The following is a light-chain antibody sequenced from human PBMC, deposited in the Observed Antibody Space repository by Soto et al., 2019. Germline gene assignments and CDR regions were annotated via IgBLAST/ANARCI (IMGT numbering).Light chain of an antibody. CDR3: QQYNNWPPTFT. Sequence: EIVMTQSPATLSVSPGERATLSCRASHSVSSNLAWYQQKPGQAPRLLIYGASTRATGIPARFSGSGSGTDFTLAISSLQSEDFAVYYCQQYNNWPPTFTFGQGTKLEIK. J-gene: IGKJ2*01. CDR1: HSVSSN. CDR2: GAS. V-gene: IGKV3-15*01.